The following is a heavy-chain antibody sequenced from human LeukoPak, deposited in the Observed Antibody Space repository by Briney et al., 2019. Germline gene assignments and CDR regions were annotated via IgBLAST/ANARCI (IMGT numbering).Heavy chain of an antibody. D-gene: IGHD3-22*01. CDR3: AKVGRRYYFDRSDGFDT. CDR1: GFSFDEYS. J-gene: IGHJ3*02. Sequence: ESGRSLRLSCVASGFSFDEYSMHWVRQGPGKGLEWVSGISWNGANTLYGASVKGRFTISRDNAKNSLYLQMTSLRVEDTAFYYCAKVGRRYYFDRSDGFDTWGQGALVTVSS. CDR2: ISWNGANT. V-gene: IGHV3-9*01.